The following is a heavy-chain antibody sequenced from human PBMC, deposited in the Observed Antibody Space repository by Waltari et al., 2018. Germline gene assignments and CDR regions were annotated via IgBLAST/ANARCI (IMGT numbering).Heavy chain of an antibody. CDR1: GFTFSGDA. CDR3: AKRVAVPGSTYYFDY. J-gene: IGHJ4*02. CDR2: ISGSGGTT. V-gene: IGHV3-23*01. Sequence: EVQLLESGGGLVQPGGSLRLSCAASGFTFSGDAMSWVRQAPGKGLEWVSVISGSGGTTYYADSVKGRFTISRDNSKNTLYLQMNSLRAEDTAIYYCAKRVAVPGSTYYFDYWGQGTLVTVSS. D-gene: IGHD2-2*01.